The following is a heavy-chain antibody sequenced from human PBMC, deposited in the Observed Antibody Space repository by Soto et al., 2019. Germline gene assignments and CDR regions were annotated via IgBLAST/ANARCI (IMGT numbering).Heavy chain of an antibody. CDR1: GFTSSSYW. V-gene: IGHV3-7*01. CDR2: IKQDGSEK. CDR3: ARRYFDL. Sequence: EVQLVESGGGLVQPGGSLRLSCAASGFTSSSYWMSWVRQAPGKGLEWVANIKQDGSEKYYVDSVKGRFTISRDNAKNSLYLQMNSLRAEDTAVYYCARRYFDLWGRGTLVTVSS. J-gene: IGHJ2*01.